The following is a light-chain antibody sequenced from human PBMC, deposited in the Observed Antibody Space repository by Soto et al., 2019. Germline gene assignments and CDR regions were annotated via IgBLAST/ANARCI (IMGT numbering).Light chain of an antibody. Sequence: DIQMTQSPSTLSASVGDRVTISCRASQSISSWLAWYRQKPGEAPKLLIYHASNLETGVPSRFSGSGSGTEFTLTISSLQPDDFATYYCQQYKASSWTFGQGTKVEI. CDR3: QQYKASSWT. CDR1: QSISSW. J-gene: IGKJ1*01. CDR2: HAS. V-gene: IGKV1-5*03.